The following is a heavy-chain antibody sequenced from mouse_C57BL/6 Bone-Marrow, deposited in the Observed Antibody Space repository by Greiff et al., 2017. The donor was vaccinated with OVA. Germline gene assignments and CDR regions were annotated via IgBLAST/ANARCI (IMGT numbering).Heavy chain of an antibody. V-gene: IGHV1-84*01. CDR2: IYPGSGNT. CDR1: GYTFTDYY. CDR3: ARSGVYDGYSAWFAY. J-gene: IGHJ3*01. D-gene: IGHD2-3*01. Sequence: VQLQQSGPELVKPGASVKISCTASGYTFTDYYINWVQQRPGQGLEWIGWIYPGSGNTKYTEKFKGKATLAIDTSSSTAYMQLSSLTSEDSAVYFCARSGVYDGYSAWFAYWGQGTLVTVSA.